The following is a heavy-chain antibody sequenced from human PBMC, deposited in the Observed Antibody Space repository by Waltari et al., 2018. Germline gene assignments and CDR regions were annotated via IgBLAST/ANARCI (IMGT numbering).Heavy chain of an antibody. CDR2: ISDGSGYI. V-gene: IGHV3-21*02. J-gene: IGHJ3*01. CDR3: ARHYGDAFDL. Sequence: EAQLVETGGGLVKHGGSLRLSCLSYGFPFSIFVMTWVRQAPGKGPERVASISDGSGYISYGDSVKGRFTISRDNSKNLLYLEMNNLRVEDTATYYCARHYGDAFDLWGQGTRVTVSA. CDR1: GFPFSIFV. D-gene: IGHD3-16*01.